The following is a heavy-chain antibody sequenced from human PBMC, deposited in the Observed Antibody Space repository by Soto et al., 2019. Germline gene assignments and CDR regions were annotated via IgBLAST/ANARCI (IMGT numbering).Heavy chain of an antibody. CDR2: ISWNSGSI. CDR1: GFTFDDYA. J-gene: IGHJ4*02. Sequence: GGSLRLSCAASGFTFDDYAMHWVRQAPGMGLEWVSGISWNSGSIGYADSVKGRFTISRDNAENSLYLQMNSLRAEDTALYYCAKSHSSGWYYFDYWGQGTLVTVSS. CDR3: AKSHSSGWYYFDY. V-gene: IGHV3-9*01. D-gene: IGHD6-19*01.